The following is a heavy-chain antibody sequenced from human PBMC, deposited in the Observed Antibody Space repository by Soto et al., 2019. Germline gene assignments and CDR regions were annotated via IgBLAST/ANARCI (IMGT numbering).Heavy chain of an antibody. V-gene: IGHV3-74*01. CDR3: ARDWYYYDTSDHFSADAFDI. CDR1: GFTSSSYW. D-gene: IGHD3-22*01. Sequence: EVQLVESGGGLVQPGGSLRLSCAASGFTSSSYWMHWVRQAPGKGLVWVSRISNDGTSTNYADSVKARFTISRDNAKNTVYLEMNSRRAEDTAVYYCARDWYYYDTSDHFSADAFDIWGQGTTVTVSS. J-gene: IGHJ3*02. CDR2: ISNDGTST.